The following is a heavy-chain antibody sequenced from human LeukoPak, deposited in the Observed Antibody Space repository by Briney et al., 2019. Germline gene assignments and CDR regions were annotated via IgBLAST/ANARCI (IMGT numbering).Heavy chain of an antibody. CDR2: ISSSGSTI. J-gene: IGHJ4*02. D-gene: IGHD3-3*01. CDR3: ARDMDDFWSGYSPY. Sequence: GALRLSCAASGVTFSDYYMSWIRQAPGEGLEWGSYISSSGSTIYYAEPVKGRFTISRDNAKNSLYLQMNSLRAEDTAVYYCARDMDDFWSGYSPYWGQGTLVTVSS. V-gene: IGHV3-11*01. CDR1: GVTFSDYY.